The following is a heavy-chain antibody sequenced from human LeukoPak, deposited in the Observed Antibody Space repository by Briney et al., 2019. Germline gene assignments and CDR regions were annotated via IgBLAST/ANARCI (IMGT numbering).Heavy chain of an antibody. CDR1: GFTFDDYA. V-gene: IGHV3-43D*03. CDR2: ISWDGGST. Sequence: PGGSLRLSCAASGFTFDDYAMHWVRQAPGKGLEWVSLISWDGGSTYYADSVKGRFTISRDNAKNSLYLQMNSLRAEDTAVYYCARLAGVHDYSNYGQFDYWGQGTLVTVSS. J-gene: IGHJ4*02. CDR3: ARLAGVHDYSNYGQFDY. D-gene: IGHD4-11*01.